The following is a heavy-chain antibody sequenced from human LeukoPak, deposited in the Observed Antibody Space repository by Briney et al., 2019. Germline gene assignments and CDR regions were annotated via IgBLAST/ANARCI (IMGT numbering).Heavy chain of an antibody. D-gene: IGHD3-22*01. J-gene: IGHJ3*02. V-gene: IGHV1-69*05. Sequence: SVKVSCKASGGTFSSYTISWVRQAPGQGLEWMGRIIPIFGTANYAQKFQGRVTITTDESTSTAYMELSSLRSEDTAVYYCASTPLDSSGYLDIWGQGTMVTVSS. CDR3: ASTPLDSSGYLDI. CDR2: IIPIFGTA. CDR1: GGTFSSYT.